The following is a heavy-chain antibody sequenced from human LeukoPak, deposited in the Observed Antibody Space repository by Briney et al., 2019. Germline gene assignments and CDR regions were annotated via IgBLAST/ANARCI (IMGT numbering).Heavy chain of an antibody. CDR1: GYTLTELS. CDR3: ALFVAARPDAFDI. Sequence: ASVKVSCKVSGYTLTELSMHWVRQAPGKGLEWMGGFDPEDGETIYAQRFQGRVTMTEDTSTDTAYVELSSLRSEDTAVYYCALFVAARPDAFDIWGQGTMVTVSS. J-gene: IGHJ3*02. V-gene: IGHV1-24*01. D-gene: IGHD6-6*01. CDR2: FDPEDGET.